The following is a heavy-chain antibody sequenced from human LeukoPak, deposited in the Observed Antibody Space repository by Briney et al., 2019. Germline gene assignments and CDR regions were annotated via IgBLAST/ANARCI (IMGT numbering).Heavy chain of an antibody. CDR3: AHRNRKFYYFDY. CDR2: IYWDDEK. Sequence: TLSLTCTVSGGSISSYYWSWIRQPPGKALEWLALIYWDDEKRYSPSLKSRLTITKDTSKNQVVLTLTNMDPVDTATYYCAHRNRKFYYFDYWGQGTLVTVSS. V-gene: IGHV2-5*08. D-gene: IGHD1-14*01. J-gene: IGHJ4*02. CDR1: GGSISSYYW.